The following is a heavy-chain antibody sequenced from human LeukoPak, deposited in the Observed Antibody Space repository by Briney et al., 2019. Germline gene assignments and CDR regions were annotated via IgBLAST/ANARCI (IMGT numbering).Heavy chain of an antibody. Sequence: SVKVSCKASGGTFSGYAISWVRQAPGQGLEWMGRIIPIFGTANYAQKFQGRVTITTDESTSTAYMELSSLRSEDTAVYYCARKTLAVAGTFDAFDIWGQGTMVTVSS. CDR3: ARKTLAVAGTFDAFDI. V-gene: IGHV1-69*05. CDR1: GGTFSGYA. D-gene: IGHD6-19*01. CDR2: IIPIFGTA. J-gene: IGHJ3*02.